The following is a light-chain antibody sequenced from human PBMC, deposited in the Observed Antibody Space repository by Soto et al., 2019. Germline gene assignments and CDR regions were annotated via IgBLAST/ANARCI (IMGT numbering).Light chain of an antibody. CDR2: DAS. Sequence: DIQMTQSPSTLSASVGDRVTITCRASQSISSWLAWYQQKPGKAPKLLIYDASSLESGVPSRFSGSGSGTEFTLTISSLQPEDVAIYYCQQYKSYSPLTFGGGTKVEIK. J-gene: IGKJ4*01. CDR1: QSISSW. CDR3: QQYKSYSPLT. V-gene: IGKV1-5*01.